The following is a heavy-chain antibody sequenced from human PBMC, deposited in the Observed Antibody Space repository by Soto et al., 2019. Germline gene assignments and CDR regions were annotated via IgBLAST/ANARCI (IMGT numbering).Heavy chain of an antibody. Sequence: QEHLVESGGGVVQPGESLRLSCAASGFILRSNGMHWVRQAPGKGVEWVAVSSFDGTKTYYADSVKGRFTISRDTPNNTLHLQMTSLRVEDTAIYYCAKDRGYDYKNGLDVWGQGTTVTVSS. CDR2: SSFDGTKT. D-gene: IGHD5-12*01. V-gene: IGHV3-30*18. CDR1: GFILRSNG. CDR3: AKDRGYDYKNGLDV. J-gene: IGHJ6*02.